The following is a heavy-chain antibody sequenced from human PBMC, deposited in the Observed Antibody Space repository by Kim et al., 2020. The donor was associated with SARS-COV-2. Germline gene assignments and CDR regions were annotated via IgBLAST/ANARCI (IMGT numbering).Heavy chain of an antibody. CDR1: GGTFSSYA. CDR3: ARSASRYYDSSGYYSVNYYYYGMDV. CDR2: IIPIFGTA. D-gene: IGHD3-22*01. J-gene: IGHJ6*02. Sequence: SVKVSCKASGGTFSSYAISWVRQAPGQGLEWMGGIIPIFGTANYAQKFQGRVTITADESTSTAYMELSSLRSEDTAVYYCARSASRYYDSSGYYSVNYYYYGMDVWGQGTTVTVSS. V-gene: IGHV1-69*13.